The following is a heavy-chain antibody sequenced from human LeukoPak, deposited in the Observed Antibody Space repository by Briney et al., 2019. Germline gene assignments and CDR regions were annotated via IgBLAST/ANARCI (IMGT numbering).Heavy chain of an antibody. CDR1: GGSFSGYY. Sequence: SETLSLTCAVYGGSFSGYYWSWIRQPPGKGLEWIGEINHSGSTNYNPSLKSRVTISVDTSKNQFSLKLSSVTAADTAVYYCARSGEQWLVHTDYMDVWGKGTTVTVSS. J-gene: IGHJ6*03. CDR2: INHSGST. V-gene: IGHV4-34*01. D-gene: IGHD6-19*01. CDR3: ARSGEQWLVHTDYMDV.